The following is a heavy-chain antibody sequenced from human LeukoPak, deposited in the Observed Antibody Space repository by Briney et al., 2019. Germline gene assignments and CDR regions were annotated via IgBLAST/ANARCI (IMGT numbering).Heavy chain of an antibody. CDR2: IYWDDDK. CDR1: GFSLSTRGGG. CDR3: AHRYYYDSSGIRTFDY. J-gene: IGHJ4*02. D-gene: IGHD3-22*01. Sequence: SGPTLVNPPQTLTLTCTFSGFSLSTRGGGVGWIRQPPGKALEWLPLIYWDDDKRYTPSLQTRLTNTKDTSKNQVVLTMTNMDPVDTATYYCAHRYYYDSSGIRTFDYWGQGTLVTVSS. V-gene: IGHV2-5*02.